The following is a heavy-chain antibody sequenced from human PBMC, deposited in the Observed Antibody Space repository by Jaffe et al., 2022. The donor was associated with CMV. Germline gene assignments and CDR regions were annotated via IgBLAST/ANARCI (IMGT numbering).Heavy chain of an antibody. CDR2: IYISGST. CDR1: GGSISSYY. Sequence: QVQLQESGPGLVKPSQTLSLTCTVSGGSISSYYWNWIRQPAGKGLEWIGHIYISGSTNYNPSLKSRVTMSVDTSKNQFSLKLSSVTAADTAVYYCARGGIRSSWYRDNYNGMDVWGQGTTVTVSS. V-gene: IGHV4-4*07. J-gene: IGHJ6*02. CDR3: ARGGIRSSWYRDNYNGMDV. D-gene: IGHD6-13*01.